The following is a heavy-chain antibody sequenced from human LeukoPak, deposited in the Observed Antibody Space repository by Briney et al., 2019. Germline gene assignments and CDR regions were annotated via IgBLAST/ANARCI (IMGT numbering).Heavy chain of an antibody. CDR3: ARVVSSGGSLAFDY. CDR1: GGSISSYY. Sequence: PSETLSLTCTVSGGSISSYYWRWIRQPPGKGLEWIGYIYYSGSTNYNPSLKSRVTISVDTSKNQFSLKLSSVTAADTAVYYCARVVSSGGSLAFDYWGQGTLVTVSS. D-gene: IGHD2-15*01. CDR2: IYYSGST. V-gene: IGHV4-59*01. J-gene: IGHJ4*02.